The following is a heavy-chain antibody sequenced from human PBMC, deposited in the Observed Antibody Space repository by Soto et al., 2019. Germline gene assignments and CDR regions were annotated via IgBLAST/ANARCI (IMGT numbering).Heavy chain of an antibody. D-gene: IGHD3-22*01. J-gene: IGHJ5*02. CDR1: GFTFSSYS. Sequence: GGSLRLSCAASGFTFSSYSMNWVRQAPGKGLEWVSSISSSSSYIYYADSVKGRFTISRDNAKNSLYLQMNSLRAEDTAVYYCASRYDSSGYGPPFDPWGQGTLVTVSS. CDR2: ISSSSSYI. V-gene: IGHV3-21*01. CDR3: ASRYDSSGYGPPFDP.